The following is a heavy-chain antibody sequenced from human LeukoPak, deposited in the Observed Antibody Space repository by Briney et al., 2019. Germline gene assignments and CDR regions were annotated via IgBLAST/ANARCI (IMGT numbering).Heavy chain of an antibody. V-gene: IGHV1-18*01. J-gene: IGHJ4*02. CDR2: ISAYNGNT. Sequence: GASVKVSCKASGYSFTSYGISWVRQAPGQGLEWMGWISAYNGNTKYSQKFQGRVTITRDTSASTAYMELSSLRSEDTAVYYCARGSPAGNSFHLDYWGQGTLVTVSS. CDR3: ARGSPAGNSFHLDY. CDR1: GYSFTSYG. D-gene: IGHD4-23*01.